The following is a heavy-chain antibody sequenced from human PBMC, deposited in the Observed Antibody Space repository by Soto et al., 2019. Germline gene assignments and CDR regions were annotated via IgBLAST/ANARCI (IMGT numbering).Heavy chain of an antibody. D-gene: IGHD6-13*01. Sequence: QVQLVQSGAEVKKPGASVKVSCKASGYTFTSYGISWVRQAPGQGLEWMGWISAYNGNTNYAQKLQGRVTMTTDTSTRTAYMERRSLRADDTAVYYGAREGRAAAGTTPPHYYYSGMDVWGQGTTVTVSS. J-gene: IGHJ6*02. CDR3: AREGRAAAGTTPPHYYYSGMDV. CDR1: GYTFTSYG. V-gene: IGHV1-18*01. CDR2: ISAYNGNT.